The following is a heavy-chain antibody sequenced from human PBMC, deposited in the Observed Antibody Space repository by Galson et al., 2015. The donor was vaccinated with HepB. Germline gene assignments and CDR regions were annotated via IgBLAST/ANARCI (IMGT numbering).Heavy chain of an antibody. Sequence: SLRLSCAASGFTFDDYAMHWVRQAPGKGLEWVSGISWNSGSIGYADSVKGRFTISRDNTKNSLYLQMNSLRAEDTAVYYCANGAVAGKGASPFDYWGQGTLVTVSS. V-gene: IGHV3-9*01. D-gene: IGHD6-19*01. CDR1: GFTFDDYA. J-gene: IGHJ4*02. CDR2: ISWNSGSI. CDR3: ANGAVAGKGASPFDY.